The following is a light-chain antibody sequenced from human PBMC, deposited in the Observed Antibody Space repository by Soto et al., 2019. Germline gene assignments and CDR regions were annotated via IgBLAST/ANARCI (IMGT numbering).Light chain of an antibody. CDR3: QQYKNWPRT. J-gene: IGKJ1*01. Sequence: EIVLTPSPATLSVSPVERVTLSCRASQSVDINLAWYQQKPGQAPRLVIYGASTRATDMPGTFSGSGSGTEFTLTISSLQSEDFGVYYCQQYKNWPRTFGQGTKVDIK. V-gene: IGKV3-15*01. CDR1: QSVDIN. CDR2: GAS.